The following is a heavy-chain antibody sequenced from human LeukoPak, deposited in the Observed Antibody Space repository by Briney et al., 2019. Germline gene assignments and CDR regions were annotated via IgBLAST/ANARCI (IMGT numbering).Heavy chain of an antibody. Sequence: TGGSLRLYCAASGFTFSSYSMNWVRQAPGKGLEWVSSISSSSSYIYYADSVKGRFTISRDNAKNSLYLQMNSLRAEDTAVYYCARDYGSGSYYVYWGQGTLVTVSS. CDR1: GFTFSSYS. CDR2: ISSSSSYI. D-gene: IGHD3-10*01. V-gene: IGHV3-21*01. CDR3: ARDYGSGSYYVY. J-gene: IGHJ4*02.